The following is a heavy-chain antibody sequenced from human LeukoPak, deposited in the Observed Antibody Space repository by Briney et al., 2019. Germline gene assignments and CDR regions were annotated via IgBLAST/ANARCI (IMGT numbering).Heavy chain of an antibody. J-gene: IGHJ3*02. D-gene: IGHD3-22*01. CDR1: GFTFRSYR. Sequence: GGSLGLSCAASGFTFRSYRMNWVRQAPGKGLEWVASIKQGESERYYVDSVNGRFTISRDNAKNSLHLQMNSLRAEDTAVYYCARGDNSAFDIWGQGTMVTVSS. CDR2: IKQGESER. V-gene: IGHV3-7*04. CDR3: ARGDNSAFDI.